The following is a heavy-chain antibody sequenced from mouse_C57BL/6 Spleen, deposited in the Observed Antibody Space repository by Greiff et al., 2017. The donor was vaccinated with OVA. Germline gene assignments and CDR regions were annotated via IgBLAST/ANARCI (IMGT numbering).Heavy chain of an antibody. CDR1: GFTFSSYA. Sequence: EVKLMESGEGLVKPGGSLKLSCAASGFTFSSYAMSWVRQTPEKRLEWVAYISSGGDYIYYADTVKGRFTISRDNARNTLYLQMSSLKSEDTAMYYCTNYYGSGDYWYFDVWGTGTTVTVSS. CDR3: TNYYGSGDYWYFDV. V-gene: IGHV5-9-1*02. D-gene: IGHD1-1*01. CDR2: ISSGGDYI. J-gene: IGHJ1*03.